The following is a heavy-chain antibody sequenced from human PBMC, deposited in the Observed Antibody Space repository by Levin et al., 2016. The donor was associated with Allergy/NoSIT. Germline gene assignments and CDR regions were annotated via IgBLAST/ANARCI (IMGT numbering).Heavy chain of an antibody. CDR3: TRGNRWELTDY. V-gene: IGHV3-49*02. Sequence: WIRQPPGKGLEWVGFIRSKAYGGTTEYAASVKGRFTISRDDSKSIAYLQMNSLKTEDTAVYYCTRGNRWELTDYWGQGTLVTVSS. D-gene: IGHD1-26*01. J-gene: IGHJ4*02. CDR2: IRSKAYGGTT.